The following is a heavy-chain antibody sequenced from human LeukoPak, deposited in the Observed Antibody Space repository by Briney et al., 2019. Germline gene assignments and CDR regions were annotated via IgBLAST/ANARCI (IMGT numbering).Heavy chain of an antibody. CDR1: GYTFTGYY. Sequence: GASVKVSCKASGYTFTGYYMHWVRQAPGQGLEWMGRINPSSGGTNYAQKFQGRVTMTRDTSISTAYMELSRLRSDDTAVYYCARDLGFHIAAASGGDAFDIWGQGTMVTVSS. CDR3: ARDLGFHIAAASGGDAFDI. D-gene: IGHD6-13*01. CDR2: INPSSGGT. J-gene: IGHJ3*02. V-gene: IGHV1-2*06.